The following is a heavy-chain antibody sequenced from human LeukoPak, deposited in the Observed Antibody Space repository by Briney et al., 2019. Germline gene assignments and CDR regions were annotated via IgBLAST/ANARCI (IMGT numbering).Heavy chain of an antibody. CDR3: ARDPSMVRGENTPYFDY. D-gene: IGHD3-10*01. CDR1: GYTFPSYG. V-gene: IGHV1-18*01. J-gene: IGHJ4*02. CDR2: ISGYNGKK. Sequence: ASVKVSCKASGYTFPSYGISWIRQAPGQGLEWMGWISGYNGKKNYAQKLQGRVSMTTDTSTSTAYMELRSLRSDDTAVYYCARDPSMVRGENTPYFDYWGQGTLVTVSS.